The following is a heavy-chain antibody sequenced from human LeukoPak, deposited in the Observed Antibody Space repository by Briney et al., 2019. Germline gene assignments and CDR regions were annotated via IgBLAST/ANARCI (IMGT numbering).Heavy chain of an antibody. Sequence: PGGSLRLSCAASGFTFSTYSMCWVRQAPGKGLEWVTVISYDGSNKYYTDSVKGRFTISRDNSKNTVYLQMNSLRVEDTAVYYCARDRAGLSPHFGCYYWGQGTLVTVSS. CDR2: ISYDGSNK. J-gene: IGHJ4*02. CDR1: GFTFSTYS. V-gene: IGHV3-30-3*01. D-gene: IGHD3-10*01. CDR3: ARDRAGLSPHFGCYY.